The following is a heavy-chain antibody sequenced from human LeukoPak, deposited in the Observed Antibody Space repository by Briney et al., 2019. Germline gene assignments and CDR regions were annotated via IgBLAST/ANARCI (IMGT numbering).Heavy chain of an antibody. Sequence: GGSLRLSCAASGFTFSNYWMDWVRQTPGEGLGRVANINHDESEKYYVDSVRGRFTISRDNAEKSLYLQMNSLRGEDPPLYYCARLEVPPGNRGWYYESWGQGTLATVSS. V-gene: IGHV3-7*01. D-gene: IGHD2-2*01. CDR1: GFTFSNYW. CDR3: ARLEVPPGNRGWYYES. CDR2: INHDESEK. J-gene: IGHJ5*02.